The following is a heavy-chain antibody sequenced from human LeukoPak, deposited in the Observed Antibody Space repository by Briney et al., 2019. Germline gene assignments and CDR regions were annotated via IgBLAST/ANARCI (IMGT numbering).Heavy chain of an antibody. CDR2: K. CDR3: AKDTVTTEYFQH. CDR1: GFTFSSYG. V-gene: IGHV3-30*18. J-gene: IGHJ1*01. Sequence: GGSLRLSCAASGFTFSSYGMHWVRQAPGKGLEWVAVKYYADSVKGRFTISRDNSKNTLYLQMNSLRAEDTVVYYCAKDTVTTEYFQHWGQGTLVTVSS. D-gene: IGHD4-17*01.